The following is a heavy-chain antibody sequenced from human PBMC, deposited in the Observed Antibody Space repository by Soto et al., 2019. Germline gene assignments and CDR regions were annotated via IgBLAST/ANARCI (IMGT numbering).Heavy chain of an antibody. D-gene: IGHD2-15*01. CDR3: AVIPVVAATHYFDY. CDR2: ISYDGSNK. CDR1: GFTFSSYG. Sequence: GGSLRLSCAASGFTFSSYGMHWVRQAPGKGLEWVAVISYDGSNKYYADSVKGRFTISRDNSKNTLYLQMNSLRAEDTAVYYCAVIPVVAATHYFDYWGQGTLVTVSS. V-gene: IGHV3-30*03. J-gene: IGHJ4*02.